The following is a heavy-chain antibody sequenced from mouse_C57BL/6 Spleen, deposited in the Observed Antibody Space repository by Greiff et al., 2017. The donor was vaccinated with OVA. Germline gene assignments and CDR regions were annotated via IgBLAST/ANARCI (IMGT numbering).Heavy chain of an antibody. J-gene: IGHJ4*01. CDR1: GFTFTDYY. V-gene: IGHV7-4*01. CDR3: VKAVSYYGSSYYAMDY. Sequence: DVMLVESGGGLVQPGASLRLSCAASGFTFTDYYMSWVRQPPGKAPEWLALIRNKANGYTTEYTASVKGRFTISRDNSQNILYLQMNTLRAEDSATYYCVKAVSYYGSSYYAMDYWGQGTSVTVSS. D-gene: IGHD1-1*01. CDR2: IRNKANGYTT.